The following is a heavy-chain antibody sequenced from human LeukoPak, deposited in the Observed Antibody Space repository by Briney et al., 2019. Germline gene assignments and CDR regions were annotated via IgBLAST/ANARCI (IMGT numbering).Heavy chain of an antibody. D-gene: IGHD6-13*01. CDR1: GSSISSYY. CDR3: ARDGLQQFGRHYFDY. J-gene: IGHJ4*02. Sequence: SSETMSLTCTVSGSSISSYYWSWIRQPPGKGLEWIGYIFDSGRADYNPSLRSRVTISMAASLNQFFLDLTSVTAADTAVYYCARDGLQQFGRHYFDYWGQGTLVTVSS. V-gene: IGHV4-59*01. CDR2: IFDSGRA.